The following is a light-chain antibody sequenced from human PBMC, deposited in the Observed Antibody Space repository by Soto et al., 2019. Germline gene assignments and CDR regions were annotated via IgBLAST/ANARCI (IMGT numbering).Light chain of an antibody. Sequence: DIQMTQSPSTLSASVGDRVTITCRASESINRWLAWYQLKPGKAPKLLIYKASSLERGVPSRFSGGGSGTEFTLTIGSLQPDDFATYYCHQYIAYPKTFGRGTKVEVK. CDR3: HQYIAYPKT. CDR2: KAS. V-gene: IGKV1-5*03. CDR1: ESINRW. J-gene: IGKJ1*01.